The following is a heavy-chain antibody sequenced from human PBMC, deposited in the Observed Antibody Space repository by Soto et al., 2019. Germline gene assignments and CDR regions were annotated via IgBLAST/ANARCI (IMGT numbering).Heavy chain of an antibody. Sequence: EVQLVQSGAEVKKPGESLKISCKGSGYSFSGYWLNWVRQMPGKGLEWMGVIYPGDSDVRYSPSFQGQVTISVDKSITIVYLQCSSLKASDTAIYYCARTDYDSGTFDSWGQGTLVTVSS. CDR2: IYPGDSDV. D-gene: IGHD3-10*01. CDR1: GYSFSGYW. V-gene: IGHV5-51*03. J-gene: IGHJ4*02. CDR3: ARTDYDSGTFDS.